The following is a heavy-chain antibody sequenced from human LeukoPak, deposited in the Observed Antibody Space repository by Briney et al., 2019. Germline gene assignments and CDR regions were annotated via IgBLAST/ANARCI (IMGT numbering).Heavy chain of an antibody. D-gene: IGHD3-10*01. J-gene: IGHJ6*02. CDR1: EFTFSDNQ. V-gene: IGHV3-11*01. CDR2: ISSSGTVI. Sequence: GGSLRLSCAASEFTFSDNQMNWIRHAPGKGMGWVSYISSSGTVIYYADSVKGRFTISRDNAKNSLYLQMISLRAEDTAVYYCARGRYYYGSWYMDVWGQGTTVTVSS. CDR3: ARGRYYYGSWYMDV.